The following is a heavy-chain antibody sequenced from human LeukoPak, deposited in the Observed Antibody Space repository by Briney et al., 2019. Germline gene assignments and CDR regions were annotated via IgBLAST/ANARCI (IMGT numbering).Heavy chain of an antibody. CDR1: GGSIGSGGYY. J-gene: IGHJ5*02. V-gene: IGHV4-31*03. Sequence: SETLSLTCTVSGGSIGSGGYYWSWIRQHPGKGLGWIGYIHHSGSTYYNPSLKSRLIISLDTSKNQFSLKLNSVTAADTAVYYCANYGSGSYRFDPWGQGTLVTVSS. D-gene: IGHD3-10*01. CDR3: ANYGSGSYRFDP. CDR2: IHHSGST.